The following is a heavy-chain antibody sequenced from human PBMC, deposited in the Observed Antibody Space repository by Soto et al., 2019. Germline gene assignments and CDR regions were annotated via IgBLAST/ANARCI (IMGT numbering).Heavy chain of an antibody. V-gene: IGHV3-23*01. CDR2: ISGSGGST. D-gene: IGHD6-19*01. CDR3: TRDTSSGWYAPRYDY. J-gene: IGHJ4*02. Sequence: GGSLRLSCAASGFTFSRYAMSWVRQAPGKGLEWVSAISGSGGSTYYADSVKGRFTISRDDSKSIAYLQMNSLKTEDTAVYYCTRDTSSGWYAPRYDYWGQGTLVTVSS. CDR1: GFTFSRYA.